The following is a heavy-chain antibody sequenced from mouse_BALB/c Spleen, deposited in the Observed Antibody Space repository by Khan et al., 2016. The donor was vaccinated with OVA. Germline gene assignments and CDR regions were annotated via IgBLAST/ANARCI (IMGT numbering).Heavy chain of an antibody. J-gene: IGHJ4*01. CDR1: GYTFTNYG. CDR3: TRPPHFSYVLVY. CDR2: ISTYTGEP. V-gene: IGHV9-3-1*01. Sequence: LVESGPELKKPGETVKISCKASGYTFTNYGMNWVKQAPGKALKWMGLISTYTGEPTYADDFKGRFAFSLETSASTAYLQINNLKNEDTATYFCTRPPHFSYVLVYWGQGTSVTVSS.